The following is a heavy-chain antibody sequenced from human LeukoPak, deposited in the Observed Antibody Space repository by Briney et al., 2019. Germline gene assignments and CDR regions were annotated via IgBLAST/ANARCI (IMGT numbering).Heavy chain of an antibody. D-gene: IGHD3-9*01. J-gene: IGHJ4*02. Sequence: SETLSLTCAVYGGSFSGYYRGWIRQPPGKGLEWIGEINHSGSTNYNPSLKSRVTISVDTSKNQFSLKLSSVTAADTAVYYCASQLRYFDAFDYWGQGTLVTVSS. V-gene: IGHV4-34*01. CDR2: INHSGST. CDR1: GGSFSGYY. CDR3: ASQLRYFDAFDY.